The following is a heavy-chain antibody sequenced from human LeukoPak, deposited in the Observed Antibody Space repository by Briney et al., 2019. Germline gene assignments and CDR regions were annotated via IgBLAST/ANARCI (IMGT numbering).Heavy chain of an antibody. CDR2: ISSSSSYT. J-gene: IGHJ4*02. D-gene: IGHD3-9*01. Sequence: GGSLRLSCAASGFTFSDYYMSWIRQAPGKGLEWVSYISSSSSYTNYADSVKGRFTISRDNAKNSLYLQMNSLRAEDTAVYYCARGAYDILTGYSPLYDFDYWGQGTLVTVSS. CDR3: ARGAYDILTGYSPLYDFDY. V-gene: IGHV3-11*06. CDR1: GFTFSDYY.